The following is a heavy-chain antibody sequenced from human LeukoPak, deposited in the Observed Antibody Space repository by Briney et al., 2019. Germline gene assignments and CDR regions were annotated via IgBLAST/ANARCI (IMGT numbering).Heavy chain of an antibody. V-gene: IGHV3-33*06. D-gene: IGHD4-17*01. Sequence: GGSLRLSCATSGFTFSSYGMHWVRQAPGKGLEWVAVIWYDGSDKYYADSVKGRFTISGDNSKNTLYLQMNSLRAEDTAVYYCAKLKDYGDYLTWGQGTLVTVSS. J-gene: IGHJ5*02. CDR2: IWYDGSDK. CDR3: AKLKDYGDYLT. CDR1: GFTFSSYG.